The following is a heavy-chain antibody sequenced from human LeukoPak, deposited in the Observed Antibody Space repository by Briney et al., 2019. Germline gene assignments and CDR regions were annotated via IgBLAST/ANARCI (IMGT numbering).Heavy chain of an antibody. J-gene: IGHJ4*02. Sequence: GGSLRLSCAASGFTFSRYWMSWVRQAPGKGLEWVANIKQDGSEKYYVDSVKGRFTISRDNAKNSLYLQMNSLRAEDTAVYYCARHSSRRAYYFDYWGQGTLVTVSS. CDR2: IKQDGSEK. CDR1: GFTFSRYW. D-gene: IGHD6-13*01. V-gene: IGHV3-7*01. CDR3: ARHSSRRAYYFDY.